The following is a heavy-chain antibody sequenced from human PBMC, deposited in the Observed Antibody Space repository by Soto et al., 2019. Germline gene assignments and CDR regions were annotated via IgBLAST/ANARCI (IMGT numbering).Heavy chain of an antibody. D-gene: IGHD3-3*01. CDR1: GFTFGDYA. CDR2: IRSKAYGGTT. Sequence: ALRLSCTASGFTFGDYAMSWFRQAPGKGLEWVGFIRSKAYGGTTEYAASVKGRFTISRDDSKSIAYLQMNSLKTEDTAVYYCTRRFDFWSGYPFDYWGQGTLVTVSS. V-gene: IGHV3-49*03. J-gene: IGHJ4*02. CDR3: TRRFDFWSGYPFDY.